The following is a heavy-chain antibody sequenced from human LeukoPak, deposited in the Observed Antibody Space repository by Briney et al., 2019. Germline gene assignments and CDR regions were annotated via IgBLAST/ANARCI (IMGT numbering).Heavy chain of an antibody. CDR3: AKDRTSYYDFWSGYYPGGFDY. D-gene: IGHD3-3*01. J-gene: IGHJ4*02. CDR1: GFTFSSYA. V-gene: IGHV3-23*01. CDR2: ISGSGGST. Sequence: GAPLRLSCGASGFTFSSYAMSWVRQAPGKGLEWVSAISGSGGSTYYADSVKGRFTISRDNSKNTLYLQMNSLRAEDTAVYYCAKDRTSYYDFWSGYYPGGFDYWGQGTLVTVSS.